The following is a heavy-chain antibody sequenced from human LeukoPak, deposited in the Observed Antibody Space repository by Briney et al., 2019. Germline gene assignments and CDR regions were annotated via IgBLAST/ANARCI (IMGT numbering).Heavy chain of an antibody. CDR3: ARKQTGTMYDV. Sequence: PSETLSLTCIVPGGSISSSSYYWAWTRQSPGKWLEWIGTFSSGGSAYYNPSLTSRVSISKDTSDNQFSLRLYSVTAADTAVYYCARKQTGTMYDVWGQGTQVTVSS. CDR2: FSSGGSA. J-gene: IGHJ4*02. V-gene: IGHV4-39*07. CDR1: GGSISSSSYY. D-gene: IGHD1-7*01.